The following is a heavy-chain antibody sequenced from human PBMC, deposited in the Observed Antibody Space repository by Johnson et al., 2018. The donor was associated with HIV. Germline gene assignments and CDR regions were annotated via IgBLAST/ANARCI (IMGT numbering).Heavy chain of an antibody. CDR1: AFTFRTYS. CDR3: ARDRASILWVGATQFAFDI. D-gene: IGHD2-21*01. V-gene: IGHV3-30*14. CDR2: ISYDGSNK. Sequence: QVQLVESGGGVIQPGRSLRLSCAASAFTFRTYSMHWVRQPPGKGLEWVAVISYDGSNKYYADSVKGRFTISRDNSKNTLYLQMNSLRAEDTAVYYCARDRASILWVGATQFAFDIWGQGTMVTVSS. J-gene: IGHJ3*02.